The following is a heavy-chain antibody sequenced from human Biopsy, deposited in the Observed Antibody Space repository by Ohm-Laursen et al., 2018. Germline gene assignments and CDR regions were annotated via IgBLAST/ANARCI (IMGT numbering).Heavy chain of an antibody. D-gene: IGHD5-24*01. CDR3: ARGPSGVATIG. Sequence: SLRLSCTASGFDFSDYSMSWVRQAPGKGLEWVSSVTTTSSYIYYADSVKGRFTISRDSSKNTLYLQMNSLRVEDTAVYYCARGPSGVATIGRGRGTLVTVSS. CDR2: VTTTSSYI. V-gene: IGHV3-21*01. J-gene: IGHJ4*02. CDR1: GFDFSDYS.